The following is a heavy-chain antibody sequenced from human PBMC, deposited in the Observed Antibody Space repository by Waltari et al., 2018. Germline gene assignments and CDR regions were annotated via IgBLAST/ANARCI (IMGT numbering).Heavy chain of an antibody. Sequence: QVQLVQSGAEVKKPGSSVKVSCKASGGTFSSYAISWVRQATGQGLEWMGGSIPICGTANDAQKFQVRVTITADESTSTAYMELSSLRSEDTAVYYCARESSSPWFPYWGQGTLVTVSS. CDR2: SIPICGTA. J-gene: IGHJ4*02. CDR1: GGTFSSYA. D-gene: IGHD6-13*01. V-gene: IGHV1-69*12. CDR3: ARESSSPWFPY.